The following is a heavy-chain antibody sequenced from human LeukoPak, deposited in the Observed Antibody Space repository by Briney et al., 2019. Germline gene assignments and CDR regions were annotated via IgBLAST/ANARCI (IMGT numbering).Heavy chain of an antibody. CDR3: ARGRYSGTTYYFDY. V-gene: IGHV3-7*03. CDR2: IKKDGSET. J-gene: IGHJ4*02. D-gene: IGHD5-12*01. CDR1: GFTFSTSW. Sequence: GGSLRLSCAASGFTFSTSWMSWVRQVPGKGLEWVANIKKDGSETYYVDSVKGRFTISRDNAKNSLYLQMNSLRAEDTAMYHCARGRYSGTTYYFDYWGQGTLVTVSS.